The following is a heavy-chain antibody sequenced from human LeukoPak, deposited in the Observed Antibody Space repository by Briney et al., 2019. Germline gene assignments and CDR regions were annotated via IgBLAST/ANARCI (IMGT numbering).Heavy chain of an antibody. J-gene: IGHJ4*02. Sequence: GGSLRLSCAASGFTFSSYSMNWVRQAPGKGLEWVSSISSSSSYIYYADSVKGRFTISRDNAKNSLYLQMNSLRAEDTAVYYCARDAYYDFWSGYYSPFDYWGQGTLVTVSS. D-gene: IGHD3-3*01. CDR1: GFTFSSYS. CDR2: ISSSSSYI. V-gene: IGHV3-21*01. CDR3: ARDAYYDFWSGYYSPFDY.